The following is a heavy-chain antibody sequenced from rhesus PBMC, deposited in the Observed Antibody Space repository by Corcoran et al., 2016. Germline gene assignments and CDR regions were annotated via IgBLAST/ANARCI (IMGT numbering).Heavy chain of an antibody. D-gene: IGHD1-44*02. CDR3: ARGGGGATATGWDS. CDR2: IYGSGSST. CDR1: GASINSNY. J-gene: IGHJ4*01. Sequence: QVQLQESGPGLVKPLETLSLTCAVSGASINSNYWSWIRQPPGKGLEWIGFIYGSGSSTNYNPSLTSRVTLSVDASKTQFSLKLTSGTAADTAVYYCARGGGGATATGWDSWGQGVLVTVSS. V-gene: IGHV4S11*01.